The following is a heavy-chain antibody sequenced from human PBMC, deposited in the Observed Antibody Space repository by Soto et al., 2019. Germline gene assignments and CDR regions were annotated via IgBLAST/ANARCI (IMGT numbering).Heavy chain of an antibody. CDR3: ARSQGSSTSLEIYYYYYYGMDV. CDR2: IIPISGTA. CDR1: GGTFSSYA. D-gene: IGHD2-2*01. J-gene: IGHJ6*02. Sequence: QVQLVQSGAEVKKPGSSVKVSCKAPGGTFSSYAISWVRQAPGQGLEWMGGIIPISGTANYAQKFQGRVTITADESTSTAYMELSSLRSEDTAVYYCARSQGSSTSLEIYYYYYYGMDVWGQGTTVTLSS. V-gene: IGHV1-69*01.